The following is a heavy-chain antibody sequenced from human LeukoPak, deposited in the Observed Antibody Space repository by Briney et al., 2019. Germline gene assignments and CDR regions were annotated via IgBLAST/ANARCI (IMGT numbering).Heavy chain of an antibody. CDR2: ISYDGTNK. D-gene: IGHD2-8*01. CDR3: ARVYLLPDYGMDV. V-gene: IGHV3-30*04. J-gene: IGHJ6*02. CDR1: GFTFSTYA. Sequence: GGSLRLSCAASGFTFSTYAMHWVRQAPGKGLEWVTLISYDGTNKYYAASVKGRFTISRDNSKNTLSLQMNSLRPEDTAVYYCARVYLLPDYGMDVWGQGTTVTVSS.